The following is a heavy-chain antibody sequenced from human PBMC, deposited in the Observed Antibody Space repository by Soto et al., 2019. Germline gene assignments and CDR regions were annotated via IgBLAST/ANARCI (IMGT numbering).Heavy chain of an antibody. CDR2: TYYRSKWYN. V-gene: IGHV6-1*01. D-gene: IGHD6-13*01. CDR3: ARDREFGSSWTRHFDY. J-gene: IGHJ4*02. CDR1: GDSVSSNSAA. Sequence: SQTLSLTCAISGDSVSSNSAAWNWIRQSPSRGLEWLGRTYYRSKWYNDYAASVKSRITINPDTSKNQFSLQLNSVTPEDTAVYYCARDREFGSSWTRHFDYWGQGTLVTVSS.